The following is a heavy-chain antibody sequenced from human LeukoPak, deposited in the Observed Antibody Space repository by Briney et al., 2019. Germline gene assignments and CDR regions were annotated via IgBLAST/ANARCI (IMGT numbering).Heavy chain of an antibody. Sequence: SETLSLTCTVSGGSISSSSYYWGWIRQPPGKGLEWIGSIYYSGSTYYNPSLKSRVTISVDTSKNQFSLKLSSVTAADTAVYYCARVILVLYWPNWFDPWGQGTLVTVSS. V-gene: IGHV4-39*07. CDR3: ARVILVLYWPNWFDP. D-gene: IGHD2-8*02. J-gene: IGHJ5*02. CDR1: GGSISSSSYY. CDR2: IYYSGST.